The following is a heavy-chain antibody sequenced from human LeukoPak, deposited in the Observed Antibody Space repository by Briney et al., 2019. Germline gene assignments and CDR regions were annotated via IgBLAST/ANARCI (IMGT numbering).Heavy chain of an antibody. V-gene: IGHV4-59*08. D-gene: IGHD3-10*01. CDR3: ARLVWFGDLRGDDY. CDR2: IYYSGST. J-gene: IGHJ4*02. CDR1: GGSISSYY. Sequence: SETLSLTCTVSGGSISSYYWSWIRQPPGKGLEWIGYIYYSGSTNYNPSLKSRVTISVDTSKNQFSLKLSSVTDADTAVYYCARLVWFGDLRGDDYWGQGTLVTVSS.